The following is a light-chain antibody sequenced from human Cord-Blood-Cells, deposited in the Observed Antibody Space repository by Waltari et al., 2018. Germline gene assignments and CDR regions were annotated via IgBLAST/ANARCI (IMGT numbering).Light chain of an antibody. V-gene: IGLV2-23*01. J-gene: IGLJ3*02. CDR3: CSYAGSSTWV. CDR2: EGS. CDR1: SSDVGSYNL. Sequence: QSALTQPASVSGSPGQPITISCTGTSSDVGSYNLVSWYQQNPGKAPKLMIYEGSKRPSGVSHRFSGSKSGKTASLTISGLQAEDEADYYCCSYAGSSTWVFGGGTKLTVL.